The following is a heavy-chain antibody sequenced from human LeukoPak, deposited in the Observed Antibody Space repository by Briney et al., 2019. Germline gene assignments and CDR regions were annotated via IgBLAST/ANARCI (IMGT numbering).Heavy chain of an antibody. J-gene: IGHJ5*02. Sequence: SETPSLTCTVSGGSISSYYWSWIRQPAGKGLEWIGRIYTSGSTNYNPSLKSRVTMSVDTSKNQFSLKLSSVTAADTAVYYCAREYNEYPENWFDPWGQGTLVTVSS. CDR1: GGSISSYY. CDR2: IYTSGST. CDR3: AREYNEYPENWFDP. D-gene: IGHD1-1*01. V-gene: IGHV4-4*07.